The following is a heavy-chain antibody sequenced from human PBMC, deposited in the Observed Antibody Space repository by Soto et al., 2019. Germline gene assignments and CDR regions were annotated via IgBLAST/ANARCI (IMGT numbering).Heavy chain of an antibody. Sequence: QVQLVESGGGVVQPGRSLRLSCAASGFTFSSYGMHWVRQAPGKGLEWVAIISYDGSNKYYADSVKGRFTISRDNSKNTLYLQMNSLRAEDKAVYYCAKDPQFAITMVRGARYYYGMDVWGQGTTVTVSS. V-gene: IGHV3-30*18. CDR1: GFTFSSYG. J-gene: IGHJ6*02. D-gene: IGHD3-10*01. CDR3: AKDPQFAITMVRGARYYYGMDV. CDR2: ISYDGSNK.